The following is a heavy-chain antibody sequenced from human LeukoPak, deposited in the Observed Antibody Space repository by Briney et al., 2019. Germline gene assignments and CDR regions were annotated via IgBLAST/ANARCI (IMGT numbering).Heavy chain of an antibody. Sequence: KTSETLSLTCTVSGGSISSGGYYWSWIRQHPGKGLEWIGYIYYSGSTYYNPSLKSRVTISVDTSKNQFSLKLSSVTAADTAVYYCARRLYGIAAAAYFDYWGQGTLVTVSS. D-gene: IGHD6-13*01. CDR1: GGSISSGGYY. CDR3: ARRLYGIAAAAYFDY. J-gene: IGHJ4*02. CDR2: IYYSGST. V-gene: IGHV4-31*03.